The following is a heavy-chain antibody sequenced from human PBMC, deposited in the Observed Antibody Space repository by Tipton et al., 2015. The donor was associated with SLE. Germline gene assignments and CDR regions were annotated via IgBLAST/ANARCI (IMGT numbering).Heavy chain of an antibody. CDR1: GFTFSSYW. CDR3: GTTSSDYGMDA. V-gene: IGHV3-74*01. J-gene: IGHJ6*02. D-gene: IGHD3-22*01. CDR2: IYSDGSSA. Sequence: SLRLSCGASGFTFSSYWMHWVRQAPGKGLVWVSRIYSDGSSANYADSVKGRFTISRDNAKSTLYLQMNSLRAEDTAVYYCGTTSSDYGMDAWGQGTTVTVSS.